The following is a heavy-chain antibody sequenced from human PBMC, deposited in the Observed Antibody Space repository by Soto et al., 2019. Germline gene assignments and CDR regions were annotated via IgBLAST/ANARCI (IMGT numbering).Heavy chain of an antibody. J-gene: IGHJ6*02. Sequence: SETLSLTCTVSGGSISSYYWSWIRQTPEKGLEWIGYVYHSGSTNYNQSLKSRVTISVDRSKNQFSLKLSSVTAADTAVYYCARECGGDCYSDRYYYYGMDVWGQGTTVTVSS. D-gene: IGHD2-21*02. V-gene: IGHV4-59*12. CDR1: GGSISSYY. CDR3: ARECGGDCYSDRYYYYGMDV. CDR2: VYHSGST.